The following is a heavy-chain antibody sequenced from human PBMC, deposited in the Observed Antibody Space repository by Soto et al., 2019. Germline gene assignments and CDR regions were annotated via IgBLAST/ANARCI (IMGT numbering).Heavy chain of an antibody. CDR3: ARDARGGGVVVGGPDYYYGMDV. D-gene: IGHD2-2*01. CDR2: IYSGGST. CDR1: GFTVSSNY. J-gene: IGHJ6*02. V-gene: IGHV3-53*01. Sequence: EVQLVESGGGLIQPGGSLRLSCAASGFTVSSNYMSWVRQAPGKGLEWVSVIYSGGSTYYADSVKGRFTISRDNSKNTLYLQMNSLIAEDTAVYYCARDARGGGVVVGGPDYYYGMDVWGQGTTVTVSS.